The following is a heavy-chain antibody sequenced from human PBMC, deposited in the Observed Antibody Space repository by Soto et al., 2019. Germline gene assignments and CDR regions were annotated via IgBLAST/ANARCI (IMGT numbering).Heavy chain of an antibody. D-gene: IGHD6-19*01. V-gene: IGHV2-26*01. CDR3: ARRHLAVAVSHWFDP. Sequence: QVTLKESGPVLVKPTETLTLRCTVSGLSITDSEMGVSWIRQPPGQPLEWLAHIDSSGEKSYRTFLKSRLAISKETSKSQIVLTMTNMDPADTATYYCARRHLAVAVSHWFDPWGQGSQVTVSS. CDR1: GLSITDSEMG. CDR2: IDSSGEK. J-gene: IGHJ5*02.